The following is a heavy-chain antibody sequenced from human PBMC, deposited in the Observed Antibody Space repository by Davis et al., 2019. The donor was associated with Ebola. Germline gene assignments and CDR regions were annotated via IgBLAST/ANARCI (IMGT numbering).Heavy chain of an antibody. J-gene: IGHJ4*02. CDR2: IYYSGST. CDR1: GGSISSYY. Sequence: MPSETLSLTCTVSGGSISSYYWSWIRQPPGKGLEWIGYIYYSGSTNYNPPLKSRVTISVDTSKNQFSLKLSSVTAADTAVYYCARHLDSSGHETFDYWGQGTLVTVSS. V-gene: IGHV4-59*08. CDR3: ARHLDSSGHETFDY. D-gene: IGHD3-22*01.